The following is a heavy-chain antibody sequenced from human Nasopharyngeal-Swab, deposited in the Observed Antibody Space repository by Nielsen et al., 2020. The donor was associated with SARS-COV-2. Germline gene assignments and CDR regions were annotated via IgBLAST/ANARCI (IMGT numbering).Heavy chain of an antibody. CDR3: ARGQDAYYYMDV. CDR2: INDRGSG. CDR1: GGTLNGCH. J-gene: IGHJ6*03. V-gene: IGHV4-34*01. D-gene: IGHD2-15*01. Sequence: SETLSLTCVVLGGTLNGCHWKGIRQTPGKGLEWIGEINDRGSGNYNPSLRSRVTISAGTSNIQFSLKLNSVTAADTAVYYCARGQDAYYYMDVWGEGTTVTVSS.